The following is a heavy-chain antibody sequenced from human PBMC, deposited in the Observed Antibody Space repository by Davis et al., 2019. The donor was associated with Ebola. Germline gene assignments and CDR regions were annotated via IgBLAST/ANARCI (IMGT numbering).Heavy chain of an antibody. Sequence: GESLKISCAASGFTFSSYWMSWVRQAPGKGLEWVANIKQDGSEKYYVDSVKGRFTISRDNAKNSLYLQMNSLRAEDTAVYYCARDSTYYDILTGYYRGRWFDPWGQGTLVTVSS. CDR3: ARDSTYYDILTGYYRGRWFDP. V-gene: IGHV3-7*01. J-gene: IGHJ5*02. CDR1: GFTFSSYW. D-gene: IGHD3-9*01. CDR2: IKQDGSEK.